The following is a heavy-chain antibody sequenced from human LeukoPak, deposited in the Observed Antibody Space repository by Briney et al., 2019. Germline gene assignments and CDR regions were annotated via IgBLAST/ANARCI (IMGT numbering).Heavy chain of an antibody. CDR1: GFTFSDYY. V-gene: IGHV3-11*06. Sequence: GGSLRLSCAASGFTFSDYYMTWIRQAPGKGLEWASYISGSSSYTNYADSVKGRFTISRDNAKNSLYLQMNSLRSEDTAVYYCARDLHGSGYRNFDYWGQGTLVTVSS. J-gene: IGHJ4*02. CDR3: ARDLHGSGYRNFDY. D-gene: IGHD3-10*01. CDR2: ISGSSSYT.